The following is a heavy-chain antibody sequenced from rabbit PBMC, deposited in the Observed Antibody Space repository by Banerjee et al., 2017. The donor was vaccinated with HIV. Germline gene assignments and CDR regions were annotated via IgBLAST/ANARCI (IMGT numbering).Heavy chain of an antibody. V-gene: IGHV1S47*01. CDR1: GIDFSNYG. D-gene: IGHD8-1*01. J-gene: IGHJ2*01. CDR3: ALTGYAGYGYSDGFDP. CDR2: IYPGFDMT. Sequence: ELVESGGGLVQPGESLKLSCKASGIDFSNYGISWVRQAPGKGPEWIAYIYPGFDMTNYASWAKGRFTISSDNAQNTVFLQVTSLTASDTATYFCALTGYAGYGYSDGFDPWGPGTLVTVS.